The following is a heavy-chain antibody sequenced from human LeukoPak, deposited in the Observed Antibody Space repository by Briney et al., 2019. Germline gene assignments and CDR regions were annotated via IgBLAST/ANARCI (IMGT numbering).Heavy chain of an antibody. J-gene: IGHJ4*02. CDR3: AKERIAAARPYYFDY. CDR1: GSTFRSYA. Sequence: GGSLRLSCAASGSTFRSYAMNWVRQAPGRGLEWVSSLSGSGGDTYYADSVKGRFTISRDNSKNTLYLQMTRLRVEDAAVYYCAKERIAAARPYYFDYWGQGTLVTVSS. D-gene: IGHD6-13*01. CDR2: LSGSGGDT. V-gene: IGHV3-23*01.